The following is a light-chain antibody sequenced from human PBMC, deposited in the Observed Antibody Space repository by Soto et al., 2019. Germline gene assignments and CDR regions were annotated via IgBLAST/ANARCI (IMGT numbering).Light chain of an antibody. V-gene: IGKV3-20*01. J-gene: IGKJ2*01. CDR1: QRLSSSS. CDR3: QQYGSSPQT. Sequence: EIVLSQSPGTLSLSPGERAALSCRASQRLSSSSLAWYQQKPGHGPRLLIYGASRRATGIPDRFSGSGSGTDFTLTISRLEPEDFAVYYCQQYGSSPQTFGQGTKVDI. CDR2: GAS.